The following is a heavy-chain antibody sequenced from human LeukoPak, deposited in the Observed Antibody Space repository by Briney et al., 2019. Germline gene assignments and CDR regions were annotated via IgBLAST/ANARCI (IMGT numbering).Heavy chain of an antibody. CDR3: ARGWGAAPIDY. Sequence: GGSLRLSCAASGFIFSLYTMNWARQAPGKGLEWVSSISGSSYIYYADSVKGRFTISRDNAKNSLFVQMNGVISEDTAVYYCARGWGAAPIDYWGQGTLVTVSS. CDR1: GFIFSLYT. CDR2: ISGSSYI. J-gene: IGHJ4*02. D-gene: IGHD3-16*01. V-gene: IGHV3-21*01.